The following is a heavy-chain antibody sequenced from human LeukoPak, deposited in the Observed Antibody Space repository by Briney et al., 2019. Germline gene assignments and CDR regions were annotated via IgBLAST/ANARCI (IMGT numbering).Heavy chain of an antibody. Sequence: GGSLRLSCAASGFTFSSYGMHWVRQAPGKGLEWVAVIWYDGSNKYYADSVKGRFTISRDNSKNTLYLQMNSLRAEDTAVYYCAREWYSGSYYPFDYWGQGTLVTVSS. J-gene: IGHJ4*02. CDR1: GFTFSSYG. V-gene: IGHV3-33*01. CDR2: IWYDGSNK. D-gene: IGHD1-26*01. CDR3: AREWYSGSYYPFDY.